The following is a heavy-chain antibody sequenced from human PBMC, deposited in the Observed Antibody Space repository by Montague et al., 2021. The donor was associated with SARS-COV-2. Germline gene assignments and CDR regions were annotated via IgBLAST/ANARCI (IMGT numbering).Heavy chain of an antibody. J-gene: IGHJ4*02. D-gene: IGHD3-10*01. CDR1: GFTLDEYA. CDR3: AKDTYYFGSGSYTWDN. Sequence: SLRLSCAASGFTLDEYAMHWVRQAPGKGLEWVSGISWNSGSIGYADSVKGRFTISRDNAKSSLYLQMDSLRPEDTALYYCAKDTYYFGSGSYTWDNWGQGTLVTVSS. CDR2: ISWNSGSI. V-gene: IGHV3-9*01.